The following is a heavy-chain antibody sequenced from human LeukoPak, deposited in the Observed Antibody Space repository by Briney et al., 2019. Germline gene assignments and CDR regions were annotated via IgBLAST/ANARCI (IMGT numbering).Heavy chain of an antibody. CDR3: ARGYSGWPRGAFDI. V-gene: IGHV4-39*01. Sequence: SETLSLTCTVSGDSVSSTTYHWGWIRQPPGKGLEWIGNIYYTGSTYYNPSLKSRVTISVDTSKNQFSLKLTSVTAADTAVYYCARGYSGWPRGAFDIWGQGTKVAVFS. CDR1: GDSVSSTTYH. D-gene: IGHD5-12*01. CDR2: IYYTGST. J-gene: IGHJ3*02.